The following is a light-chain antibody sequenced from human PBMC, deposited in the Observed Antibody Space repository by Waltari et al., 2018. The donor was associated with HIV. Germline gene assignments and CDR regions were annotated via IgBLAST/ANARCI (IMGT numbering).Light chain of an antibody. CDR3: QSYDRSLSAWV. Sequence: QSVLTQPPSVSGAPGQRVIISCTGSSSNTGAGYHVHWYQQLPGVAPKLLIYGNTVRPSGVPDRFSGSKSGSSASLAITGLQAEDEASYYCQSYDRSLSAWVFGGGTKLTVL. V-gene: IGLV1-40*01. CDR2: GNT. J-gene: IGLJ3*02. CDR1: SSNTGAGYH.